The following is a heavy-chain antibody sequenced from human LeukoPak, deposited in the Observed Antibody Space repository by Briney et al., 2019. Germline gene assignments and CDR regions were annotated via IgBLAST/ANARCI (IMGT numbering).Heavy chain of an antibody. D-gene: IGHD5-18*01. CDR1: GFTFSSYW. J-gene: IGHJ4*02. CDR3: AGTRGYSYGRYFDY. V-gene: IGHV3-23*01. CDR2: ISGSGGST. Sequence: GGSLRLSCAASGFTFSSYWMSWVRQAPGKGLEWVSAISGSGGSTYYADSVKGRFTISRDNSKNTLYLQMNSLRAEDTAVYYCAGTRGYSYGRYFDYWGQGTLVTVSS.